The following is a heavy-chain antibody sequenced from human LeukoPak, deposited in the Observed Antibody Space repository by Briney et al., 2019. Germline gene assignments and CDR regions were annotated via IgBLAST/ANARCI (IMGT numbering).Heavy chain of an antibody. CDR1: GVTFRNYW. CDR3: AKPPGQYCSGGSCYDY. J-gene: IGHJ4*02. V-gene: IGHV3-23*01. CDR2: ISGSGGST. D-gene: IGHD2-15*01. Sequence: GGSLRLSCAASGVTFRNYWMSWVRQAQGKGLEWVSAISGSGGSTYYADSVKGRFTISRDNSKNTLYLQMNSLRAEDTAVYYCAKPPGQYCSGGSCYDYWGQGTLVTVSS.